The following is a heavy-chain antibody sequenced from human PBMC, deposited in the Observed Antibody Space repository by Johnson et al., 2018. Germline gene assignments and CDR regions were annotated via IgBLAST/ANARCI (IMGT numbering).Heavy chain of an antibody. V-gene: IGHV4-61*02. CDR2: IWTSGTT. CDR1: GGSISSGTFF. J-gene: IGHJ5*02. CDR3: GREVIPQGVDYFDP. Sequence: VQLQESGPGLVKPSQTLSLTCLVSGGSISSGTFFWTWIRQPAGGGLEWIGRIWTSGTTHYNPSLKRLVTISLDTPKNQVSLKLTSVTATDTAGYYCGREVIPQGVDYFDPWGQGTLVTVSS. D-gene: IGHD3-16*02.